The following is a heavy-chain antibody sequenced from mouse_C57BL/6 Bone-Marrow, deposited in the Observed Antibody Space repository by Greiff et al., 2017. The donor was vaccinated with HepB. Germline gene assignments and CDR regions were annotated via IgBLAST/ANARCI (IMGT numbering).Heavy chain of an antibody. CDR1: GYTFTSYW. CDR3: ARDYYYGNAMDY. J-gene: IGHJ4*01. CDR2: IDPSDSET. D-gene: IGHD1-1*01. V-gene: IGHV1-52*01. Sequence: VQLQQPGAELVRPGSSVKLSCKASGYTFTSYWMQWVKQRPIQGLEWIGNIDPSDSETHYNQKFKDKATLTVDKSSSTAYMQLSSLTSEDSAVYYCARDYYYGNAMDYWGQGTSVTVSS.